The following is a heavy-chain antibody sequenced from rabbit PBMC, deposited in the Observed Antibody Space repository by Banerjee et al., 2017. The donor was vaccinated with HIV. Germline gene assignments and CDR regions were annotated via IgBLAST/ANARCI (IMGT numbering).Heavy chain of an antibody. J-gene: IGHJ4*01. V-gene: IGHV1S45*01. D-gene: IGHD4-1*01. Sequence: QEQLEESGGDLVKPGASLTLTCTASGFSFSSSYDMCWVRQAPGKGLEWIACIYTGSSGSTYYASWAKGRFTISKTSSTTVTLQMTSLTAADTATYFCARDLAGVIGWNFGLWGPGTLVTVS. CDR1: GFSFSSSYD. CDR3: ARDLAGVIGWNFGL. CDR2: IYTGSSGST.